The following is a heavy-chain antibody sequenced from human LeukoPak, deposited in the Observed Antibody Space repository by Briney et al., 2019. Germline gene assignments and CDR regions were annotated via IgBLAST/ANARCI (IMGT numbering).Heavy chain of an antibody. CDR2: ISSSSSYI. D-gene: IGHD3-10*01. CDR1: GFTFSSYS. CDR3: ARVMVRGVTPFDY. Sequence: PGGSLRLSCAASGFTFSSYSMNWVRQTPGKGLEWVSSISSSSSYIYYADSVKGRFTISRDNAKNSLYLQMNSLRAGDTAVYYCARVMVRGVTPFDYWGQGTLVTVSS. V-gene: IGHV3-21*01. J-gene: IGHJ4*02.